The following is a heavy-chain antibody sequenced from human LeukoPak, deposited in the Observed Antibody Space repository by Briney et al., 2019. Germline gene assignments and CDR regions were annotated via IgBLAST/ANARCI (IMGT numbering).Heavy chain of an antibody. V-gene: IGHV3-64*01. CDR3: AGGQLWSGWGLDP. J-gene: IGHJ5*02. CDR2: ISSNGGST. CDR1: GFTFSSYA. Sequence: PGGSLRLSCAASGFTFSSYAMHWVRQAPGKGLEYVSAISSNGGSTYYANSVKGRFTISRDNSKNTLYLQMGSLKAEDMAAYYCAGGQLWSGWGLDPWGQGTLVTVSS. D-gene: IGHD5-18*01.